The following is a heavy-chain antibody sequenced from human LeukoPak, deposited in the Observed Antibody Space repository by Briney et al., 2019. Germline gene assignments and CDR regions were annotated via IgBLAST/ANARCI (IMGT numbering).Heavy chain of an antibody. CDR3: AKDGFVGATSYFDY. CDR2: ISGSGGST. V-gene: IGHV3-23*01. CDR1: GFTFSSYA. J-gene: IGHJ4*02. D-gene: IGHD1-26*01. Sequence: GGSLRLSCAASGFTFSSYAMSWVRQAPGQGLEWVSAISGSGGSTYYADSVKGRFTISRDDSKNTLYLQMNSLRAEDTAVYYCAKDGFVGATSYFDYWGQGTLVTVSS.